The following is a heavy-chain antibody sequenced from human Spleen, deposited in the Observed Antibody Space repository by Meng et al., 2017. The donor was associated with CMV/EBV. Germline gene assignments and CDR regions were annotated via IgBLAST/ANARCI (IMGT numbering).Heavy chain of an antibody. Sequence: SETLSLTCAVYGGSFNGYYWSWIRQPPGKGLEWIGEINHSGSTNYNPSLKSRVTISVDTSKKQFSLKLTSVTAADTAVYYCARQSKAQYQLLYYFDYWGQGTLVTVSS. CDR1: GGSFNGYY. J-gene: IGHJ4*02. CDR3: ARQSKAQYQLLYYFDY. CDR2: INHSGST. V-gene: IGHV4-34*01. D-gene: IGHD2-2*01.